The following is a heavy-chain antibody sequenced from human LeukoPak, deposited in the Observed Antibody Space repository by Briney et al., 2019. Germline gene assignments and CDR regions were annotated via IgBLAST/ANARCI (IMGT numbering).Heavy chain of an antibody. J-gene: IGHJ4*02. D-gene: IGHD5-12*01. CDR2: IYPGDSDI. CDR3: ASTRGHGYNWPFDY. Sequence: GASLQISCKGSGYSFTSYWIGWVRQMPGKGLEWMGIIYPGDSDIRYSPSFQGRVTISADKSISTAYLQWSSLKASDTAMYYCASTRGHGYNWPFDYWGQGTLVTVSS. CDR1: GYSFTSYW. V-gene: IGHV5-51*01.